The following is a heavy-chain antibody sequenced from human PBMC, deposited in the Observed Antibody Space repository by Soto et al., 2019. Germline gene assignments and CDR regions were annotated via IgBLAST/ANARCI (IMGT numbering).Heavy chain of an antibody. Sequence: VQLQESGPGLVKPSETLSLICTVSGGSISSDYLSWIRQPAGKGLEWIGRVYTSGYSNSNPSLKSRVTMSVDTSKKQSSLNVSSVTAADTAVYYCAREPTTAGTVNGFDPWGQGTLVTVSS. D-gene: IGHD6-13*01. CDR2: VYTSGYS. V-gene: IGHV4-4*07. J-gene: IGHJ5*02. CDR3: AREPTTAGTVNGFDP. CDR1: GGSISSDY.